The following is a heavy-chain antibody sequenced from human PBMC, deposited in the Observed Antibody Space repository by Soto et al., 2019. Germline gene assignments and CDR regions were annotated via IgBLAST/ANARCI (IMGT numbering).Heavy chain of an antibody. CDR2: ISYEGSNK. Sequence: QVQLVESGGGVVQPGRSLRLSCAASGFTFSSYGMHWVRHAPGKGLEWVAVISYEGSNKYYADSVKGRFTISRDNSKNTLYLQMNSLRAEDTAVYYCAESYYGGNPIQDYWGQGTLVTVSS. V-gene: IGHV3-30*18. D-gene: IGHD4-17*01. CDR1: GFTFSSYG. J-gene: IGHJ4*02. CDR3: AESYYGGNPIQDY.